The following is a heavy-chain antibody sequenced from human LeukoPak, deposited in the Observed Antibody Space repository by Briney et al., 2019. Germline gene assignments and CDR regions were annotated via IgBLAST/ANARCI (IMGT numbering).Heavy chain of an antibody. CDR2: IWYDGSNK. CDR1: GFTFSSYG. Sequence: GGSLGLSCAASGFTFSSYGMHWVRQAPGKGLEWVAVIWYDGSNKYYADSVKGRFTISRDNSKNTLYLQMNSLRAEDTAVYYCARGARVTSTAFDIWGQGTMVTVSS. V-gene: IGHV3-33*01. CDR3: ARGARVTSTAFDI. J-gene: IGHJ3*02. D-gene: IGHD4-17*01.